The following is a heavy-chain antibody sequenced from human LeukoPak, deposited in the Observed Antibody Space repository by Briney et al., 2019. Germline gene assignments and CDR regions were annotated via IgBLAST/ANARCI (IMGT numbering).Heavy chain of an antibody. CDR1: GGSISRYY. CDR3: ARETRSYTFDY. J-gene: IGHJ4*02. D-gene: IGHD1-1*01. Sequence: SETLSLTCTVSGGSISRYYRSWIRQPPGKGLEWVGYIYYSGSTNYNPYLKSRGTISVETSKKQFSLKLSSVTAADTAVYYCARETRSYTFDYWGQGTLVTVSS. V-gene: IGHV4-59*01. CDR2: IYYSGST.